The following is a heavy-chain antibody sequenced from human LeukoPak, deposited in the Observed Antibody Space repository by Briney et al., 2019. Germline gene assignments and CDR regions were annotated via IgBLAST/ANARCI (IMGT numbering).Heavy chain of an antibody. Sequence: GSLRLSCAASGSTFSTSWMSWVRQAPGTGLDSVSAISSDGSTFYSDSVKGRFTISRDNSKNTLYLQMNSLRAEDTAVYYCAKVPSVATTPPDYWGQGTLVTVSS. J-gene: IGHJ4*02. CDR3: AKVPSVATTPPDY. CDR1: GSTFSTSW. V-gene: IGHV3-23*01. D-gene: IGHD5-12*01. CDR2: ISSDGST.